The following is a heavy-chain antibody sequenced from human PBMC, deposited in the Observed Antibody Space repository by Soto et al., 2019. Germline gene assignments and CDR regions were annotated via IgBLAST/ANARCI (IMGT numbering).Heavy chain of an antibody. D-gene: IGHD2-15*01. J-gene: IGHJ6*02. CDR3: VRDSAALGYCSGGSCYIVDGMDV. Sequence: QVQLVQSGAEVKKPGASVKVSCKASGYTFTSYYMHWVRQAPGQGLEWMGIINPSGGSTSYAQKFQGRVTMTRDTSTSTVYMELSSLRSEDTAVYYCVRDSAALGYCSGGSCYIVDGMDVWGQGTTVTVSS. CDR2: INPSGGST. V-gene: IGHV1-46*01. CDR1: GYTFTSYY.